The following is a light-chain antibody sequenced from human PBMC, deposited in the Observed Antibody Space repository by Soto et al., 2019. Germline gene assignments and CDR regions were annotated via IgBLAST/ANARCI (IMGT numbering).Light chain of an antibody. CDR3: XXXNNWPLT. V-gene: IGKV3-15*01. Sequence: EIVMTQSPATLSVSPGERATLSCRASQSVSSNLAWYQQKPGQAPRLLIYGASTRATGIPARFSGSGSGTEFTLTISSLQSXXXAVXXXXXXNNWPLTFGGGTKVEIK. J-gene: IGKJ4*01. CDR1: QSVSSN. CDR2: GAS.